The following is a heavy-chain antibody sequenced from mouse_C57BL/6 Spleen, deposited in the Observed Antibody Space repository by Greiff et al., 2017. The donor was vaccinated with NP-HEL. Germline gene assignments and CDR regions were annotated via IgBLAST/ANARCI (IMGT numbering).Heavy chain of an antibody. CDR1: GFSLTSYG. Sequence: VQLQQSGPGLVQPSQSLSITCTVSGFSLTSYGVHWVRQPPGKGLEWLGVIWSGGSTDYNAAFISRLSISKDNSKSQVFFKMNSRQADDTAIYYWAKDYGSRDWYFDVWGTGTTVTVSS. D-gene: IGHD1-1*01. CDR2: IWSGGST. J-gene: IGHJ1*03. V-gene: IGHV2-4*01. CDR3: AKDYGSRDWYFDV.